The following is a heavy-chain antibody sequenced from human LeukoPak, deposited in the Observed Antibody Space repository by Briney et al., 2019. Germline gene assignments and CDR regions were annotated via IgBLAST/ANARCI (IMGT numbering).Heavy chain of an antibody. V-gene: IGHV3-30*02. J-gene: IGHJ3*02. CDR2: IRYDGSNK. Sequence: GGSLRLSCAASGFTFSSYGMHWVRQAPGKGLEWVAFIRYDGSNKYYADSVKGRFTISRDNSKNTLYLQMNSLRAEDTAVCYCAKDPSRKLLLRAFDIWGQGTMVTVSS. D-gene: IGHD2-15*01. CDR1: GFTFSSYG. CDR3: AKDPSRKLLLRAFDI.